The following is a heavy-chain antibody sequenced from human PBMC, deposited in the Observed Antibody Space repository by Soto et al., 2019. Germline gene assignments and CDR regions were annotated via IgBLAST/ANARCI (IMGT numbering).Heavy chain of an antibody. CDR1: GYTFTRYG. D-gene: IGHD3-16*01. Sequence: ASVQVSCKASGYTFTRYGIGWARQAPGQGLEWIGWINTYNGNTNYAQNVQGRVTLTTDTSTSTAYMELRSLRSNDTAIYYCAMVDVYVTPSPQDVWGQGTTVTVSS. CDR3: AMVDVYVTPSPQDV. CDR2: INTYNGNT. V-gene: IGHV1-18*01. J-gene: IGHJ6*02.